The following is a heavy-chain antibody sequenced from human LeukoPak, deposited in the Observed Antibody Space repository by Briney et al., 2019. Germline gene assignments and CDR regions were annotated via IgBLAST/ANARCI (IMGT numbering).Heavy chain of an antibody. J-gene: IGHJ5*02. CDR2: IYHSGST. CDR3: ARGRVVAATNWFDP. Sequence: SQTLSLTCAVSGGSISSGGYSWSWLRQPPGKGLEWIGYIYHSGSTYYNPSLKSRVIISVDRSKNQFSLKLSSVTAADTAVYYCARGRVVAATNWFDPWGQGTLVTVSS. D-gene: IGHD2-15*01. V-gene: IGHV4-30-2*01. CDR1: GGSISSGGYS.